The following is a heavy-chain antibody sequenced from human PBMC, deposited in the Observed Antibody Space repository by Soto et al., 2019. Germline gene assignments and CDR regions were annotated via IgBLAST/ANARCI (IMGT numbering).Heavy chain of an antibody. J-gene: IGHJ4*02. CDR3: ARGRYGDY. Sequence: QVHLVQSGAYVKKPGASVKVSCKGSGYDFTTYGITWVRQAPGQGLEWMAWTSAHNGDTDYAQKLQGIVTVTRDTSTSPAYMELRSLSSDDTAVYYCARGRYGDYWGQGALVTVSS. CDR2: TSAHNGDT. D-gene: IGHD1-1*01. V-gene: IGHV1-18*01. CDR1: GYDFTTYG.